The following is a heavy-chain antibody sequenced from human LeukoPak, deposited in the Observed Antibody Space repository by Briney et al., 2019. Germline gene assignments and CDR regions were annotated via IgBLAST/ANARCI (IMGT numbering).Heavy chain of an antibody. CDR3: VKDSSSWYGFPHFDY. CDR2: ISSNGGST. Sequence: QPGGSLRLSCSASGFTFSSYAIHWVRQAPGKGLEYVSAISSNGGSTYYADSVKGRFTISRDNSKNTLYLQMSSLRAEDTAVYYCVKDSSSWYGFPHFDYWGQGTLVTVSS. J-gene: IGHJ4*02. V-gene: IGHV3-64D*06. D-gene: IGHD6-13*01. CDR1: GFTFSSYA.